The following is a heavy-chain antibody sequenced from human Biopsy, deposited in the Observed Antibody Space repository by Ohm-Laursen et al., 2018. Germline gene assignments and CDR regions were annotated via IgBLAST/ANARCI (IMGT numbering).Heavy chain of an antibody. J-gene: IGHJ4*02. D-gene: IGHD3-3*01. CDR3: ARLLQTDGDGFWSGYYDY. CDR1: GYTFTGHS. Sequence: ASVKVSCKASGYTFTGHSIHWMRQAPGQGLEWMGIINPVGGSTNYAQKFQGRVTLTTDTSTSTVHMELRSLRSDNTAVYYCARLLQTDGDGFWSGYYDYWGQGTLVTVSS. V-gene: IGHV1-46*01. CDR2: INPVGGST.